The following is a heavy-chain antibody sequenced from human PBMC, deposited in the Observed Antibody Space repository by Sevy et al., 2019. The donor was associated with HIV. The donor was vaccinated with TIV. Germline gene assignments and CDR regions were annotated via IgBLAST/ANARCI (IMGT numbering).Heavy chain of an antibody. CDR3: SRGSSSWFDY. V-gene: IGHV5-51*01. CDR2: IYPGDSDT. CDR1: GYSFTSYW. J-gene: IGHJ4*02. D-gene: IGHD6-13*01. Sequence: GQSLKISCKGSGYSFTSYWIGWVRQMPGKGLECMGIIYPGDSDTRDSPSFQGQVTISADKSISTAYLQWSSLKASDTAMYYCSRGSSSWFDYWGQGTLVTVSS.